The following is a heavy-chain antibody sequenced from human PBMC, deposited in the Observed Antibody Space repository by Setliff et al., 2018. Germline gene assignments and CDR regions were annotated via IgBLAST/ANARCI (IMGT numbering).Heavy chain of an antibody. D-gene: IGHD2-2*01. J-gene: IGHJ5*02. CDR1: GFTFSTYR. CDR2: IWDDGVKK. Sequence: SLRLSCAASGFTFSTYRMHWVRQAPGKGLEWVAVIWDDGVKKYHADSVKGRFTISRDNSKNTLYLQMNSLRPEDTAVYYCAQKHQRASWAFDPWGRGTLVTVS. V-gene: IGHV3-33*08. CDR3: AQKHQRASWAFDP.